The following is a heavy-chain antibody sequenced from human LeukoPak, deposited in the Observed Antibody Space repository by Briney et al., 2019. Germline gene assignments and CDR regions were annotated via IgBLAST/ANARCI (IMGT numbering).Heavy chain of an antibody. CDR1: GGSVSSYY. Sequence: SETLSLTCTVSGGSVSSYYWSWIRQPPGKGLEWIGYIYYSGSTNHNPSLKSRVTISVDTSKNQFSLKLSSVTAADTAVYYCALTSGYDSLGFDPWGQGTLVTVSS. J-gene: IGHJ5*02. D-gene: IGHD5-12*01. CDR2: IYYSGST. V-gene: IGHV4-59*02. CDR3: ALTSGYDSLGFDP.